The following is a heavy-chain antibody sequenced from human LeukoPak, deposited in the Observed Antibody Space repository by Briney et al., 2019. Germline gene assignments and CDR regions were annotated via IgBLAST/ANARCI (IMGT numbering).Heavy chain of an antibody. CDR2: MNPNSGNT. D-gene: IGHD3-22*01. CDR1: GYTFTGYY. Sequence: ASVKVSCKASGYTFTGYYMHWVRQAPGQGLEWMGWMNPNSGNTGYAQKFQGRVTMTRNTSISTAYMELSSLRSEDTAVYYCARASYDSSGYYPDYWGQGTLVTVSS. CDR3: ARASYDSSGYYPDY. J-gene: IGHJ4*02. V-gene: IGHV1-8*02.